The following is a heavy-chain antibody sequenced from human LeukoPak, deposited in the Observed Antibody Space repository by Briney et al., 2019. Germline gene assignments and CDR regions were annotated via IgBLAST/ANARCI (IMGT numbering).Heavy chain of an antibody. J-gene: IGHJ5*02. Sequence: ASVKVSCKASGYTFTSYYMHWVRQAPGQGLEWMGIINPSGGSTSYAQKFQGRVTMTRDPSTSTVYMELSSLRSEDTAVYYCARDVGCSGGSCYSWWFDPWGQGTLVTVSS. D-gene: IGHD2-15*01. CDR3: ARDVGCSGGSCYSWWFDP. V-gene: IGHV1-46*01. CDR2: INPSGGST. CDR1: GYTFTSYY.